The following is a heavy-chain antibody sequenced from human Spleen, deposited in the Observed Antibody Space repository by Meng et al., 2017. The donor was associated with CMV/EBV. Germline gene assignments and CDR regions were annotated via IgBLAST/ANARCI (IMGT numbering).Heavy chain of an antibody. D-gene: IGHD1-7*01. V-gene: IGHV4-4*02. J-gene: IGHJ4*02. CDR1: GDSISSDIW. Sequence: QGKVQESGPGLGKPSGTLSLPCTVSGDSISSDIWWSWVRQPPGKGLEWIGEVYHRGDTNYNPSLKSRVDISVDKSKNQFYLSLFSVTAADTAVYYCGRDQGRELIDHWGQGTLVTVSS. CDR2: VYHRGDT. CDR3: GRDQGRELIDH.